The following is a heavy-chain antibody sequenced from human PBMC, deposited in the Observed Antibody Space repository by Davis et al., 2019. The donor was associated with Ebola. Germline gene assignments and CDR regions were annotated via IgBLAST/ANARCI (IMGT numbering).Heavy chain of an antibody. CDR1: GYTFTSYA. Sequence: AASVKVSCKASGYTFTSYAMHWVRQAPGQRLEWMGWINAGNGNTKYSQKFQGRVTITRDTSASTAYMELSSLRSEDTAVYYCARGAGWLFLNAFDIWGQGTMVTVSS. CDR3: ARGAGWLFLNAFDI. J-gene: IGHJ3*02. D-gene: IGHD3-9*01. CDR2: INAGNGNT. V-gene: IGHV1-3*01.